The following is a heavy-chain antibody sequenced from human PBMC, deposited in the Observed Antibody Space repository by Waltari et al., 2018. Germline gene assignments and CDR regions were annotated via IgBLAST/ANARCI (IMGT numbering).Heavy chain of an antibody. D-gene: IGHD1-7*01. V-gene: IGHV3-7*01. Sequence: EVQLVESGGGLVQPGGSLRLSCVASGFTFSSSWMSWVRQAPGKGRGWVANTNEDGTAKHYVDSVKGRFTISRDNAKNSLYLQMSDLRAEDTAVYYCARHWNWAWDYWGQGTLVTVSS. J-gene: IGHJ4*02. CDR2: TNEDGTAK. CDR1: GFTFSSSW. CDR3: ARHWNWAWDY.